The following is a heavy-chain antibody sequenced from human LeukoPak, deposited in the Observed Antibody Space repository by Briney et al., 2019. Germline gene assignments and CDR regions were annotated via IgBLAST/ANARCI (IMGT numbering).Heavy chain of an antibody. V-gene: IGHV3-53*01. CDR2: MYSSGNI. D-gene: IGHD4-23*01. Sequence: GGSLRLSCAASGFTFSNYWMHWVRQAPGKGLDWVSVMYSSGNIHYADSVEGRFTISRDNSKNTLYLQMNSVRAEDTAVYYCARYSGDYGGNIYFSDYWGQGTLVTVSS. CDR3: ARYSGDYGGNIYFSDY. CDR1: GFTFSNYW. J-gene: IGHJ4*02.